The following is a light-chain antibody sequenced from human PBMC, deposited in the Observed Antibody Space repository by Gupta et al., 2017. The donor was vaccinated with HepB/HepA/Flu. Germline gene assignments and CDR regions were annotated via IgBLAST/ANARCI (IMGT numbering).Light chain of an antibody. CDR3: MQSAHLPLT. Sequence: DIVVTQTPLSLSVTPGQRATITCRSSQTLLRSDAMTYLYWYVQKPGQPPQLLIYEVSNPFSGVPDRFSGSGSGTDFTLKINRVEAEDVGVYYCMQSAHLPLTFGGGTKVEIK. CDR1: QTLLRSDAMTY. CDR2: EVS. J-gene: IGKJ4*01. V-gene: IGKV2D-29*01.